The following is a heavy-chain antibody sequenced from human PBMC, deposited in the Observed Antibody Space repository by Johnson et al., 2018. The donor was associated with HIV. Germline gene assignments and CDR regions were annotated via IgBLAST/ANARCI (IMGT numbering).Heavy chain of an antibody. CDR2: ISSSGSII. CDR3: ARGDEPTFAFDI. CDR1: GFTFSAYY. Sequence: QMQLVESGGGVVKPGGSLRLSCVTSGFTFSAYYMSWIRQAPGKGLECLSYISSSGSIIYYTDSVKGRFTISRDNSKNTLYLQMNSLRAEDTAMHYCARGDEPTFAFDIWGQGTMVTVSS. V-gene: IGHV3-11*01. J-gene: IGHJ3*02.